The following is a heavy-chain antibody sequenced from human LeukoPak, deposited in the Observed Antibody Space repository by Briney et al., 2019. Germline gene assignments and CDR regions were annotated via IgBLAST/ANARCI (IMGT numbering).Heavy chain of an antibody. Sequence: GGSLRLSCAASGFTFSSYAMSWVRQAPGQGPEWVSGISGHSDSTYHADSVKGRFTISRDNSKNTLYLQMNSLSAEDTAVYYCAGYVWGTYRYTNYWGQGTLVTVSS. V-gene: IGHV3-23*01. CDR2: ISGHSDST. CDR1: GFTFSSYA. CDR3: AGYVWGTYRYTNY. J-gene: IGHJ4*02. D-gene: IGHD3-16*02.